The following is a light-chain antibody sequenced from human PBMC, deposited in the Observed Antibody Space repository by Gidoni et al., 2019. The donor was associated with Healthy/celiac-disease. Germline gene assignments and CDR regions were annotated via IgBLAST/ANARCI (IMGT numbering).Light chain of an antibody. CDR2: GAS. V-gene: IGKV3-20*01. J-gene: IGKJ4*01. CDR3: QQYGSSPRLT. Sequence: VLTQSPGTLSLSPGERATLSCLASQSVSSSYLAWYQQNPGQAPRLLIYGASSRATGIPDMFSGRGSGTDFILTISRLEPEDVAVYYCQQYGSSPRLTFXGXTKVEIK. CDR1: QSVSSSY.